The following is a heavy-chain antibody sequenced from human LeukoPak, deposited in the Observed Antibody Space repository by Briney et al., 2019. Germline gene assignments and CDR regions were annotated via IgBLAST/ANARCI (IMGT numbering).Heavy chain of an antibody. D-gene: IGHD3-10*01. CDR1: GYTFTSYA. V-gene: IGHV1-3*01. CDR3: ASPRPNYYGSGSYSTYYYGMDV. CDR2: INAGNGNT. Sequence: ASVKVSWKASGYTFTSYAMHWVRQAPGQRLEWMGWINAGNGNTKYSQKFQGRVTITRDTSASTAYMELSSLRSEDTAVYYCASPRPNYYGSGSYSTYYYGMDVWGKGTTVTVSS. J-gene: IGHJ6*04.